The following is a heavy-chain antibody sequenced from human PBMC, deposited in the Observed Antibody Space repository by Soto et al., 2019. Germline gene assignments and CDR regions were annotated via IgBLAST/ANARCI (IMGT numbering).Heavy chain of an antibody. V-gene: IGHV1-69*13. CDR3: ARKVGGAARLTSVHYYYGMDV. D-gene: IGHD6-6*01. J-gene: IGHJ6*02. Sequence: SVKVSCKASGGTFSSYAISWVRQAPGQGLEWMGGIIPIFGTANYAQKFQGRVTITADESTRTAYMELSSLRSEDTAVHYCARKVGGAARLTSVHYYYGMDVWGQGTTVTVSS. CDR1: GGTFSSYA. CDR2: IIPIFGTA.